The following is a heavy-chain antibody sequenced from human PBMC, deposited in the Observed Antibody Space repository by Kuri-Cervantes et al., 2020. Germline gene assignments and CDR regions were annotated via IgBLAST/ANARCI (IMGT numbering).Heavy chain of an antibody. Sequence: SETLSLTCTVSGGSISSGGYYWSWIRQPPGKGLEWIGYIYYSGSTNYNPSLKSRVTISVDTSKNQFSLKLNSVTAADTAVYYCASSNSPLYSSTSKGGFDYWGQGTLVTVSS. V-gene: IGHV4-61*08. D-gene: IGHD6-13*01. J-gene: IGHJ4*02. CDR3: ASSNSPLYSSTSKGGFDY. CDR2: IYYSGST. CDR1: GGSISSGGYY.